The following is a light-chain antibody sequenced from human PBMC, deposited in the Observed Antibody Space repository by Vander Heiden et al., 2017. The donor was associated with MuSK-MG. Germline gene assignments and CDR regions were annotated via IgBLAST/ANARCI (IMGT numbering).Light chain of an antibody. J-gene: IGKJ4*01. CDR1: QDISNY. CDR3: QQHDSYPLT. CDR2: AAS. V-gene: IGKV1-9*01. Sequence: DNQLTQSPSFLSASVGDSVTITCRASQDISNYLAWYQQKPGKAPELLIHAASTLQSGVPSRFSGSGSGTEFTLTITSLQPEDFATYYCQQHDSYPLTFGGGTKVEIK.